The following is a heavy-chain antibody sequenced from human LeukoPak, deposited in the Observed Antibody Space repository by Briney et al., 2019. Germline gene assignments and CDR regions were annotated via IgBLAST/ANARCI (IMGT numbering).Heavy chain of an antibody. CDR1: GFTFSSYG. D-gene: IGHD1-1*01. CDR3: SGGSDYYYYYMDV. CDR2: IRYDGSNK. Sequence: PGGSLRLSCAASGFTFSSYGMHWVRQAPGKGLEWVAFIRYDGSNKYYADSVKGRFTISRDNSKNTLYLQMNSLRAEDTAVYYCSGGSDYYYYYMDVRGKGTTVTVSS. V-gene: IGHV3-30*02. J-gene: IGHJ6*03.